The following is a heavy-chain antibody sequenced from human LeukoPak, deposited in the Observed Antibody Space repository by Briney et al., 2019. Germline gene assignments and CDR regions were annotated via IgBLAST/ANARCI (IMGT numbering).Heavy chain of an antibody. CDR3: AKEEYSGSLLTLDY. V-gene: IGHV3-30*02. J-gene: IGHJ4*02. Sequence: PGGSLRLSCAASGFTFSSYGMHWVRQAPGKGLEWVAFIRYDGSNKYYADSVKGRFTISRDNSKNTLYLQMNSLRAEDTAVYYCAKEEYSGSLLTLDYWGQGTLLTVSS. CDR2: IRYDGSNK. D-gene: IGHD1-26*01. CDR1: GFTFSSYG.